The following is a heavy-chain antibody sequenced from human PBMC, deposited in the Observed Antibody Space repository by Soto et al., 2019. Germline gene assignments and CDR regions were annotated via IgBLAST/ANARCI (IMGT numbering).Heavy chain of an antibody. CDR1: GGTFSSYA. D-gene: IGHD5-12*01. V-gene: IGHV1-69*01. CDR3: ARDRVIVATIYYYYYGMDV. CDR2: IIPSFGTA. Sequence: QVQLVQSGAEVKKPGSSVKVSCKASGGTFSSYAISWVRQAPGQGLEWMGGIIPSFGTANYAQKFQGRVTITADESTSTAYMELSSLRSEDTAVYYCARDRVIVATIYYYYYGMDVWGQGTTVTVSS. J-gene: IGHJ6*02.